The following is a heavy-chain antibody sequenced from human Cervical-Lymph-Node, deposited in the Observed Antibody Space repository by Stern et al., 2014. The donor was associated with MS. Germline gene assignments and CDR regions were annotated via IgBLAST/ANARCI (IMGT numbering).Heavy chain of an antibody. V-gene: IGHV1-69*01. Sequence: QVQLGQSGAEVKKPGSSVKVSCKASGGTFSSNSISWVRQAPGQGLEWMGGIIPFFGTRNYAQKFKGRVTITADESRSTAFMELNSLRSEDTAVYYCARDHYSSGFSIDFHYYYGMDVWGQGTTVTVSS. D-gene: IGHD5-18*01. CDR2: IIPFFGTR. J-gene: IGHJ6*02. CDR1: GGTFSSNS. CDR3: ARDHYSSGFSIDFHYYYGMDV.